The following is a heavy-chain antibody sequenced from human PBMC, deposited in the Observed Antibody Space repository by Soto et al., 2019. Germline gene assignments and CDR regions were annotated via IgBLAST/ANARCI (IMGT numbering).Heavy chain of an antibody. CDR3: GRSAGLVFREENYYHGMEV. J-gene: IGHJ6*02. CDR1: GYSFTNYW. V-gene: IGHV5-51*01. CDR2: IYPGDSDI. Sequence: GESLKISCKGSGYSFTNYWIGWVRQMPGKGLEWMGIIYPGDSDIRYSPSFQGQVTISADKSITTAYLQWSSLKASDTAMYYCGRSAGLVFREENYYHGMEVWGQRNTVTGSS. D-gene: IGHD2-21*02.